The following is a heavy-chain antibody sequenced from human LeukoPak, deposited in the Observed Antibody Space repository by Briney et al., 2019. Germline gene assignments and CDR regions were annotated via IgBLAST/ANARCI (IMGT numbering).Heavy chain of an antibody. CDR2: IIPIFGTA. V-gene: IGHV1-69*13. D-gene: IGHD6-13*01. CDR1: GGTSSSYA. J-gene: IGHJ6*02. CDR3: ARARKTSWYDYYYYGMDV. Sequence: GASVKVSCKASGGTSSSYAISWVRQAPGQGLEWMGGIIPIFGTANYAQKFQGRVTITADESTSTAYMELSSLRSEDTAVYYCARARKTSWYDYYYYGMDVWGQGTTVTVSS.